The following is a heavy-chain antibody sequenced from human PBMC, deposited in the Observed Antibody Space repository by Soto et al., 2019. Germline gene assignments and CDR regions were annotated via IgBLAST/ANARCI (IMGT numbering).Heavy chain of an antibody. D-gene: IGHD3-22*01. CDR3: ARDRGYYYPFDP. CDR2: TYYRLEWYT. V-gene: IGHV6-1*01. J-gene: IGHJ5*02. Sequence: SQALSLTCAICGESVSSNSAAWNWIRQSPSRGLEWLGRTYYRLEWYTEYAVSVKSRITINPDTSKNQFSLQLNSVTPDDTAVYYCARDRGYYYPFDPWGQGTLVTVSS. CDR1: GESVSSNSAA.